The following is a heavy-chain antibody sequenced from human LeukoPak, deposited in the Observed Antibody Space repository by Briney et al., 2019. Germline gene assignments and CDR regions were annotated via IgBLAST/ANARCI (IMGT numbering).Heavy chain of an antibody. Sequence: PSETLSLTCAVYGGSFSGYYWSWTRQPPGKGLEWIGEINHSGSTDYNPSLKSRVTISVDTSKNQFSLKLSSVTAADTAVYYCAREADCSSTSCRSGMRAFDIWGQGTMVTVSS. CDR3: AREADCSSTSCRSGMRAFDI. V-gene: IGHV4-34*01. CDR2: INHSGST. CDR1: GGSFSGYY. J-gene: IGHJ3*02. D-gene: IGHD2-2*01.